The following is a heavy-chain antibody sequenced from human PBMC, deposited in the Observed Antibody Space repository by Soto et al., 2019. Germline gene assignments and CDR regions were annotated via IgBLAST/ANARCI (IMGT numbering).Heavy chain of an antibody. Sequence: SETLSLTCTVSGGSISGYYWSWIRQPPGKGLEWIGNVYYSGGAKYNPSVKRRVSISVDTSKNQFSLNLSSVTAADTAVYYCTRDGDGRMTTNPYYYYGMDVWGPGITVTVSS. D-gene: IGHD2-21*02. J-gene: IGHJ6*02. CDR2: VYYSGGA. V-gene: IGHV4-59*01. CDR1: GGSISGYY. CDR3: TRDGDGRMTTNPYYYYGMDV.